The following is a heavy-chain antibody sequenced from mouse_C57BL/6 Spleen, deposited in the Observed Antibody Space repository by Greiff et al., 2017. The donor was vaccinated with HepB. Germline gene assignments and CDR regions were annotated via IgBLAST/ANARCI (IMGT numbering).Heavy chain of an antibody. V-gene: IGHV5-17*01. D-gene: IGHD5-5*01. Sequence: EVMLVESGGGLVKPGGSLKLSCAASGFTFSEYGMHWVRQAPEKGLEWVAYISSGSSTIYYADTVKGRFTISRDNAKNTLFLQMTSLRSEDTAMYYCARGYLLSMDYWGQGTSVTVSS. CDR3: ARGYLLSMDY. CDR2: ISSGSSTI. CDR1: GFTFSEYG. J-gene: IGHJ4*01.